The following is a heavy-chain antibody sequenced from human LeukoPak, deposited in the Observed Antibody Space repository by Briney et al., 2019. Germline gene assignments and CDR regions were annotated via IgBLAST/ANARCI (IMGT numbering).Heavy chain of an antibody. V-gene: IGHV1-2*02. D-gene: IGHD6-13*01. CDR1: GYTFTGHY. CDR2: INPNSGGT. J-gene: IGHJ5*02. CDR3: ASCSSSISWFDP. Sequence: ASVKVSFKASGYTFTGHYMHWVRQAPGQGLEWMGWINPNSGGTNYAQKFQGRVTMTRDTSISTAYMELSRLRSDDTAVYYCASCSSSISWFDPWGQGTLVTVSS.